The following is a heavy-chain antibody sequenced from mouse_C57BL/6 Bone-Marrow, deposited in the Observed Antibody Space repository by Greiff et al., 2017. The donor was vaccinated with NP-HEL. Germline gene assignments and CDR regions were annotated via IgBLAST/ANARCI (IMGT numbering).Heavy chain of an antibody. J-gene: IGHJ2*01. V-gene: IGHV1-15*01. D-gene: IGHD3-3*01. Sequence: VQLQESGAELVRPGASVTLSCKASGYTFTDYEMHWVKQTPVHGLEWIGAIDPETGGTAYNQKFKGKAILTADKSSSTAYMELRSLTSEDSAVYYCTRGQKDYWGQGTTLTVSS. CDR1: GYTFTDYE. CDR2: IDPETGGT. CDR3: TRGQKDY.